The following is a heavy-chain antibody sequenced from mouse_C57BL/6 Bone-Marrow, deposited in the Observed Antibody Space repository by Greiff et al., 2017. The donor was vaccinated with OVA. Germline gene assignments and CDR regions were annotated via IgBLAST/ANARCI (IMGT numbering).Heavy chain of an antibody. Sequence: VQLQQPGAELVKPGASVKMSCKASGYPFPTYWLTWGRQGPGQGLGGFGDFYPGSGSTNYNEKFKSKATLTVDTSSSTAYMQLSSLTSEDSAVYYCARGDDYYGSSYDYAMDYWGQGTSVTVSS. CDR3: ARGDDYYGSSYDYAMDY. CDR2: FYPGSGST. J-gene: IGHJ4*01. V-gene: IGHV1-55*01. D-gene: IGHD1-1*01. CDR1: GYPFPTYW.